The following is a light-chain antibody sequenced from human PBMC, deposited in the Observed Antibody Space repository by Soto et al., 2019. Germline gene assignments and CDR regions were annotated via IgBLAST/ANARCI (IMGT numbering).Light chain of an antibody. CDR1: QGISNY. Sequence: DIQMTQSPSSLSASVGDRVTITCRASQGISNYLAWYQQKPGKVPKVLISATSTLQSGVPSRFSGSGSGQDFTLTISSLQPEDVATYSCQEYNNAPFTFGPGTKVDIK. CDR3: QEYNNAPFT. J-gene: IGKJ3*01. V-gene: IGKV1-27*01. CDR2: ATS.